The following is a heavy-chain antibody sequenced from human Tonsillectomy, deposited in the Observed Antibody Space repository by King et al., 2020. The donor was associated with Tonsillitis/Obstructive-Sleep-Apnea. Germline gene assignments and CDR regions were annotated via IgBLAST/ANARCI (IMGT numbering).Heavy chain of an antibody. D-gene: IGHD6-19*01. CDR1: GFTFSSYW. J-gene: IGHJ4*02. CDR3: ARTRYSSGWLGLGY. Sequence: VQLVESGGGLVQPGGSLRLSCAASGFTFSSYWMHWVRQVPGKGPVWVSRLNNDGGITIYADSVKGRVTISRDNARNTLYLQMNSLRAEDTAVYYCARTRYSSGWLGLGYWGQGTLVTVSS. V-gene: IGHV3-74*01. CDR2: LNNDGGIT.